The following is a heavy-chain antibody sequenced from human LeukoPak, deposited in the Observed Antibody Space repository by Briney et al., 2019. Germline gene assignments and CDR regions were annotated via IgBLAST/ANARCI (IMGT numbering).Heavy chain of an antibody. D-gene: IGHD3-10*01. CDR2: IRYDGSHK. CDR3: AKDAYYGSGSHYYYYMDV. J-gene: IGHJ6*03. V-gene: IGHV3-30*02. CDR1: GFTFSSYG. Sequence: GGSLRLSCAASGFTFSSYGMHWVRQAPGKGLEWVAFIRYDGSHKYYADSVKGRFTISRDNSKNTLFLQMNSLRAEDTAAYYCAKDAYYGSGSHYYYYMDVWGKGTTVTISS.